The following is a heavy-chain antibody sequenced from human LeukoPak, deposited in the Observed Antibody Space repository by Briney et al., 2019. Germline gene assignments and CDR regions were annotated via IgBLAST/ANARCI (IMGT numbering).Heavy chain of an antibody. CDR2: INHSGST. J-gene: IGHJ4*02. Sequence: PSETLSLTCAVYGGSFSGYYWSWLRQTPGKGLEWIGEINHSGSTNYNPSLKSRVTISVDTSKNQFSLKLSSVTAADTAVYYCARGGGIVVVPAASGLDYWGQGTLVTVPS. V-gene: IGHV4-34*01. CDR1: GGSFSGYY. CDR3: ARGGGIVVVPAASGLDY. D-gene: IGHD2-2*01.